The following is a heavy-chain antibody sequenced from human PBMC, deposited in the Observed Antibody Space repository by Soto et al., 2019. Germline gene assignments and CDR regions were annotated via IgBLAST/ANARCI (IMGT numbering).Heavy chain of an antibody. Sequence: SETLSLTCTASGGSISSYYWSWIRQPPGKGLEWIGYIYYSGSTNYNPPLKSRVIISVDTSKNQFSLKLSSVTAADTAVYYRARGGYSYGYYYYGMDVWGQGTTVTVSS. CDR1: GGSISSYY. V-gene: IGHV4-59*01. CDR2: IYYSGST. J-gene: IGHJ6*02. D-gene: IGHD5-18*01. CDR3: ARGGYSYGYYYYGMDV.